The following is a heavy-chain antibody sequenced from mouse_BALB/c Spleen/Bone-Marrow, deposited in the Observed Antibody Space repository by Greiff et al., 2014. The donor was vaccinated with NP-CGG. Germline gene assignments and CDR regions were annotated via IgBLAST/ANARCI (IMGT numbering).Heavy chain of an antibody. D-gene: IGHD1-3*01. V-gene: IGHV1-39*01. CDR3: ARFDNDFDY. CDR2: IDPFYGAT. J-gene: IGHJ2*01. Sequence: EVQLQQSGPELVKPGASVKISCKASGYSFTGYNMNWVKQSHGKSLEWIGNIDPFYGATNYNQKFKGKATLTADKSSSTAYMQLKSLTSEDSAVYCCARFDNDFDYWGQGTTLTVSS. CDR1: GYSFTGYN.